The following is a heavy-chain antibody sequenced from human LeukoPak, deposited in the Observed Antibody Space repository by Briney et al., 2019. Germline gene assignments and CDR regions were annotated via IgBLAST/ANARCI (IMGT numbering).Heavy chain of an antibody. CDR3: ARETELWFDY. D-gene: IGHD5-18*01. Sequence: ASVKVSCKASGYTFTGYGLSWVRQAPGQGLEWMGWISAYTGDTNYARKVQGRVTMTTDTSTSTAYMELRSLRSDDTAVYYCARETELWFDYWGQGTLVTVSS. J-gene: IGHJ4*02. CDR1: GYTFTGYG. CDR2: ISAYTGDT. V-gene: IGHV1-18*01.